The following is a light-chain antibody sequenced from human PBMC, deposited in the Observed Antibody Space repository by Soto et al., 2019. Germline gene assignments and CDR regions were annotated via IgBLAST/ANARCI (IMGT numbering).Light chain of an antibody. CDR2: GAS. J-gene: IGKJ4*01. CDR1: QSVSSN. V-gene: IGKV3-15*01. Sequence: EIVMIQALAILAVSTGERATLSCRASQSVSSNLAWYQQRPGQAPRLLIYGASTRATGIPARFGGSGSGTEFTLTISSLQSEDFAVYYCQQYNNWPLFGGGTKV. CDR3: QQYNNWPL.